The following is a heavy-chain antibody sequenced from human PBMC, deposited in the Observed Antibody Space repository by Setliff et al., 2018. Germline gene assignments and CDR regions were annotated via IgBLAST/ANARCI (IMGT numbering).Heavy chain of an antibody. CDR3: ARDRPTVVIAAAKASFDH. CDR2: ISGYNGDT. D-gene: IGHD2-2*01. V-gene: IGHV1-18*01. Sequence: ASVKVSCKTSGYSFASYGVSWVRQAPGQGLEWMGWISGYNGDTNYAPEFQGGVTMTTDTSTSTGYMELRRLRSDDTAVYYCARDRPTVVIAAAKASFDHWGQGTLVT. J-gene: IGHJ5*02. CDR1: GYSFASYG.